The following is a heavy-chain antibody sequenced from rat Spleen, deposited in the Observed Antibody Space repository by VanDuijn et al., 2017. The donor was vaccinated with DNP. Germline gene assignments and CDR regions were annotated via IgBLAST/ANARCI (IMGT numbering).Heavy chain of an antibody. D-gene: IGHD1-2*01. J-gene: IGHJ3*01. Sequence: EVQLVESGGGLVQPGRSLKLSCAASGFTFSDYYMAWVRQAPKKGLEWVATILYDGTQTHYRDSVKGRFTISRDNAKSSLYLQMNSLQTDDTGTYYCTRDGIAAISFANWGQGTLVTVSS. CDR1: GFTFSDYY. CDR3: TRDGIAAISFAN. CDR2: ILYDGTQT. V-gene: IGHV5S10*01.